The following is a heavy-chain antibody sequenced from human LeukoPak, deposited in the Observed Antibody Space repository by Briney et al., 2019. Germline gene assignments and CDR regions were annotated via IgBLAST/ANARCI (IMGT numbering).Heavy chain of an antibody. CDR1: GGSISSSDW. V-gene: IGHV4-4*02. CDR2: IYHSGST. D-gene: IGHD1-26*01. J-gene: IGHJ4*02. CDR3: ARDRESYYFDY. Sequence: SETLSLTCTVSGGSISSSDWWSWVRQTPGKGLEWIGEIYHSGSTNYNPSFKSRVTISVDTSKNQFSLKLSSVTAADTAVYYCARDRESYYFDYWGQGTLVTVSS.